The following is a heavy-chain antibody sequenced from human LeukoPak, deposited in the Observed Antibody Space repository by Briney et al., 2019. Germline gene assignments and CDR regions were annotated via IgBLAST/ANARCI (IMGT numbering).Heavy chain of an antibody. J-gene: IGHJ4*02. CDR2: ISGSGGGT. V-gene: IGHV3-23*01. CDR3: AKLRAVAGPFDY. Sequence: GGSLRLSCAASGFTFSSYAMTWVRQAPGKGLEWVSSISGSGGGTYYADSVKGRFTISRDNSKNTLYLQMNSLRAEDTAVYYCAKLRAVAGPFDYWGQGTLVTVSS. D-gene: IGHD6-19*01. CDR1: GFTFSSYA.